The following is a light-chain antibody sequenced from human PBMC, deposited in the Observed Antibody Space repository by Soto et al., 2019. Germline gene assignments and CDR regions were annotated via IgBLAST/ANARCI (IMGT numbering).Light chain of an antibody. V-gene: IGKV1-33*01. J-gene: IGKJ1*01. CDR2: DVS. Sequence: DIQMTQSPSSLSASVGDTVTITCQASQDISDYLNWYQQKPGKAPKLLIYDVSTLETGAPSRFSGSGSGTDFTFTISSLQPEDITIYYCQQYDDLPRTFGQGTKVEIK. CDR1: QDISDY. CDR3: QQYDDLPRT.